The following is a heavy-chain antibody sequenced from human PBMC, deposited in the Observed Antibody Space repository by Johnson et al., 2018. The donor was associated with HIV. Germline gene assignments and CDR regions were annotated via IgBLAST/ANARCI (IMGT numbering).Heavy chain of an antibody. CDR2: ISNDGSDK. CDR1: GFPFSSYA. J-gene: IGHJ3*02. Sequence: QVQLVEYGGGVVQPGRSLRLSCVASGFPFSSYAMDWVRQAPGKGLEWVAVISNDGSDKYYADSVKGRFTISRDNSKNTLYLQMNSRRAEDTAMYYCARRIAAADDAFDIWGHGTMVTVSS. CDR3: ARRIAAADDAFDI. D-gene: IGHD6-25*01. V-gene: IGHV3-30*03.